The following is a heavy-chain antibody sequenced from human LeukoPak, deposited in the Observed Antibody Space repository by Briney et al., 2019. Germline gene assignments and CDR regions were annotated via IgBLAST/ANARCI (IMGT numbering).Heavy chain of an antibody. J-gene: IGHJ4*02. Sequence: GRSLSLSCAASGFTFSSYSMNWGRQAPGKGLEWVSSISSSISYIYYADSVKGRFTISRDNAKNSLYLQMNSLRAEDTAVYYCARDWNRGYSGYEHFDYWGQGTLVTVSS. CDR1: GFTFSSYS. CDR3: ARDWNRGYSGYEHFDY. V-gene: IGHV3-21*01. CDR2: ISSSISYI. D-gene: IGHD5-12*01.